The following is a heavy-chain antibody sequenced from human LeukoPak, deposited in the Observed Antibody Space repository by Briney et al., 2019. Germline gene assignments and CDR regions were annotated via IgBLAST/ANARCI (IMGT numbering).Heavy chain of an antibody. CDR1: GYTFTAYY. V-gene: IGHV1-2*02. J-gene: IGHJ4*02. CDR2: ITPNSGGT. D-gene: IGHD6-6*01. Sequence: ASVKVSCKASGYTFTAYYVHWVRQAPGQGLEWMGWITPNSGGTKYAQKFQGRVTMTRDTSISTAYMELSGLRSDDTAVYYCAREGIAARTFDYWGQGTLVTVSS. CDR3: AREGIAARTFDY.